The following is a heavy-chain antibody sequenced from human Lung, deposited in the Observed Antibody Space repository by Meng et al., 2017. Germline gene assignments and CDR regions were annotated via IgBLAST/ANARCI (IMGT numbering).Heavy chain of an antibody. V-gene: IGHV2-5*02. CDR1: GFSLSTSGVG. D-gene: IGHD3-22*01. CDR2: IYWDDDK. CDR3: AHIVLYDSYDY. J-gene: IGHJ4*02. Sequence: QVTLKVPGPTLGKTTQTPTLTCTFSGFSLSTSGVGVGWIRQPPGKALEWLALIYWDDDKRYSPSLKSRLTITKDTSKNQVVLTMTNMDPVDTATYYCAHIVLYDSYDYWGQGTLVTVSS.